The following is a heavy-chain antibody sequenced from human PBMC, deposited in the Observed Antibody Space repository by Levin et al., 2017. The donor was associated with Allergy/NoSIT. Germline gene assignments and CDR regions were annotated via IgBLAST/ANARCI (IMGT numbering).Heavy chain of an antibody. J-gene: IGHJ4*02. D-gene: IGHD5-24*01. V-gene: IGHV1-69*01. CDR2: IIPIFGTA. CDR1: GGTFSSYA. CDR3: ASLRRDGYNVFDY. Sequence: KISCKASGGTFSSYAISWVRQAPGQGLEWMGGIIPIFGTANYAQKFQGRVTITADESTSTAYMELSSLRSEDTAVYYCASLRRDGYNVFDYWGQGTLVTVSS.